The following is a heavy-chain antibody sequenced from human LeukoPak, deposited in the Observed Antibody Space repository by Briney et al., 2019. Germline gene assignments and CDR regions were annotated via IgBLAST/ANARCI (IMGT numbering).Heavy chain of an antibody. Sequence: SETLSLTCAVSGGTFSGFYWGWIRQPPGKGPEWIGEITHSGDTNYYPALQSRLTLSVDTSENQFALKLISVTAADTAVYFCVRPFPPLVRGLFRHWGQGTLVPVSS. D-gene: IGHD3-10*01. J-gene: IGHJ1*01. CDR3: VRPFPPLVRGLFRH. V-gene: IGHV4-34*01. CDR2: ITHSGDT. CDR1: GGTFSGFY.